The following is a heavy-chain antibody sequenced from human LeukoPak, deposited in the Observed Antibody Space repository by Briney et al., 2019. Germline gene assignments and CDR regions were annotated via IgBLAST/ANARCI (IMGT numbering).Heavy chain of an antibody. Sequence: SETLSLTCTVPGGSISSGGYYWSWIRRHPGKGRGGIGYIYYRGSTYYNPSLKSRVTISVDTSKNQFSLKLSSVTAADTAVYYCARDGGATENYFDYWGQGTLVTVSS. CDR1: GGSISSGGYY. CDR2: IYYRGST. J-gene: IGHJ4*02. CDR3: ARDGGATENYFDY. V-gene: IGHV4-31*03. D-gene: IGHD5-12*01.